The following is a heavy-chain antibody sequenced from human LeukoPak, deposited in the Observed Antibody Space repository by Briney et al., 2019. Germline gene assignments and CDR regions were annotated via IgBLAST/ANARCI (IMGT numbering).Heavy chain of an antibody. Sequence: RRASVKVSCKASGYTFTSYAMHWVRQAPGQRLEWMGWINAGNGNTKYSQKFQGRVTITRDTSASTAYMELSSLRSEDTAVYYCARPGRGVITFDYWGQGTLVTVSS. D-gene: IGHD3-10*01. CDR3: ARPGRGVITFDY. CDR1: GYTFTSYA. V-gene: IGHV1-3*01. J-gene: IGHJ4*02. CDR2: INAGNGNT.